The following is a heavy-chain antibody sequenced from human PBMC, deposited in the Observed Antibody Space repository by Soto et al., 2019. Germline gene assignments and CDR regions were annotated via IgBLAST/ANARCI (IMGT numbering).Heavy chain of an antibody. Sequence: GGSLRLSCAATGFTFSTYWVHWVRQAPGKGLVWVSRINSDGSTTNYADSVKGRFTISRDNAKNTLYLQMNSLRAEDTAVYYCARDPPGSYYYYGMDVWGQGTTVTV. CDR1: GFTFSTYW. D-gene: IGHD1-1*01. V-gene: IGHV3-74*01. CDR3: ARDPPGSYYYYGMDV. J-gene: IGHJ6*02. CDR2: INSDGSTT.